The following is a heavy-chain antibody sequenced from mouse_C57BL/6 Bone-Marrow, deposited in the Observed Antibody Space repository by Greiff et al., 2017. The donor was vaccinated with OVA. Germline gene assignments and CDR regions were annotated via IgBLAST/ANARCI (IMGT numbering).Heavy chain of an antibody. J-gene: IGHJ4*01. V-gene: IGHV1-22*01. CDR3: ARRAHHYAMDY. CDR1: GYSFTDYN. CDR2: INPNNGGT. D-gene: IGHD3-3*01. Sequence: EVKLVESGPELVKPGASVKISCKASGYSFTDYNMNWVKQSNGKSLEWIGVINPNNGGTSYNQKFKGKATLTVNKSSSTAYMELRSLTSEDSAVYYCARRAHHYAMDYWGQGTSVTVSS.